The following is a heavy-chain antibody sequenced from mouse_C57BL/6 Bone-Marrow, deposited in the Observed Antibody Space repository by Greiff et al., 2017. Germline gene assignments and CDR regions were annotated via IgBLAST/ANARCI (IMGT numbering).Heavy chain of an antibody. J-gene: IGHJ2*01. D-gene: IGHD1-1*01. CDR2: IYPGDGDT. Sequence: VQLQQSGPELVKPGASVTISCKASGYAFSSSWMNWVQQRPGKGLEWIGRIYPGDGDTNYNGKFKGKATLTAAKSSSTAYMQLSSLTSEDSAVYFCARFYCGSRYYFDYWGQGTTLTVSS. CDR1: GYAFSSSW. CDR3: ARFYCGSRYYFDY. V-gene: IGHV1-82*01.